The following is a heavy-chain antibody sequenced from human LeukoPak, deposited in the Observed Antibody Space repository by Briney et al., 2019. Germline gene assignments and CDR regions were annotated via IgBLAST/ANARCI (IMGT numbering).Heavy chain of an antibody. CDR1: GGSISSSYY. CDR3: ARSGGSSEDFDY. V-gene: IGHV4-39*07. Sequence: PSETLSLTCTVSGGSISSSYYWGWIRQSPGKGLEWIGSMYYSGSTYYNPSLKSRVIMSVDTSKNQFSLKLSSVTAADTAVYYCARSGGSSEDFDYWGQGTLVTVSS. D-gene: IGHD6-6*01. CDR2: MYYSGST. J-gene: IGHJ4*02.